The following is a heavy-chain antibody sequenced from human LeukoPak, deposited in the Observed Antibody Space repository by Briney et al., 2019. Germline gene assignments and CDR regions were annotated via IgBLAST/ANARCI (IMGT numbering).Heavy chain of an antibody. CDR3: AGGGRDDFNSWFDP. V-gene: IGHV1-69*02. D-gene: IGHD5-24*01. CDR1: GGGFSDYT. CDR2: ITPMFGMA. J-gene: IGHJ5*02. Sequence: GASVKVSCKASGGGFSDYTITWVRQIPGQGLEWMGRITPMFGMADYAQKFHDRVTITADKSTTTAYMDLSGLRSEDTAVYYCAGGGRDDFNSWFDPWGQGTLVTVSS.